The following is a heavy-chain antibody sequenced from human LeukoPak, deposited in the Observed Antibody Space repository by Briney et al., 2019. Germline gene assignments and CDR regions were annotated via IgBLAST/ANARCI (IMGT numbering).Heavy chain of an antibody. CDR2: IYSAGNT. J-gene: IGHJ4*02. CDR3: VSHSDTLTSYSFDY. Sequence: GGSLRLSCAASGFTVSSNYMSWVRQAPGKGLEWVSIIYSAGNTYYADSVKGRFTISRDSPKNTLSLQMNSLRAEDTAVYYCVSHSDTLTSYSFDYWGQGSLVTVSS. V-gene: IGHV3-53*01. D-gene: IGHD3-9*01. CDR1: GFTVSSNY.